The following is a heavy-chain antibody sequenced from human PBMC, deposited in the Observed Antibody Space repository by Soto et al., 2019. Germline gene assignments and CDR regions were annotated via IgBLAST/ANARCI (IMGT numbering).Heavy chain of an antibody. CDR1: GFTFTSSA. CDR3: AAAHDYGDLYFDY. Sequence: ASVKVSCKASGFTFTSSAVQRVRQARGQRLEWIGWIVVGSGNTNYAQKFQERVTITRDMSTSTAYMELSSLRSEDTAVYYCAAAHDYGDLYFDYWGQGTLVTVSS. CDR2: IVVGSGNT. V-gene: IGHV1-58*01. D-gene: IGHD4-17*01. J-gene: IGHJ4*02.